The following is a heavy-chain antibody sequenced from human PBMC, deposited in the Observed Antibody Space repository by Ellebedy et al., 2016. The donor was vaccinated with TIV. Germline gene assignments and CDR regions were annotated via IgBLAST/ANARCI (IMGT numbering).Heavy chain of an antibody. J-gene: IGHJ5*02. CDR2: ISVDNGNT. CDR1: GYIFTGYG. V-gene: IGHV1-18*01. Sequence: ASVKVSXKASGYIFTGYGITWVRQAPGHGLEWMGWISVDNGNTNYAQRLQGRVTMTTDTSTSTAYMELRRLRYDDTAVYYCARAPDKAVVPAAYNWFDPWGQGTRVTVSS. CDR3: ARAPDKAVVPAAYNWFDP. D-gene: IGHD2-2*01.